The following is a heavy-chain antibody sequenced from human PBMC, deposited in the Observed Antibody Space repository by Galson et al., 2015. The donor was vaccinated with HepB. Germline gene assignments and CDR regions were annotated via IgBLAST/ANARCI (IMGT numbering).Heavy chain of an antibody. CDR1: GFTFSSYS. D-gene: IGHD3-22*01. J-gene: IGHJ4*02. CDR2: ISSSSSTI. Sequence: SLRLSCAASGFTFSSYSMNWVRQAPGKGLEWVSYISSSSSTIYYADSVTGRFTISRDNAKNSLYLQMNSLRAEDTAVYYCARGRDSSGYYYIYWGQGTLVTVSS. CDR3: ARGRDSSGYYYIY. V-gene: IGHV3-48*04.